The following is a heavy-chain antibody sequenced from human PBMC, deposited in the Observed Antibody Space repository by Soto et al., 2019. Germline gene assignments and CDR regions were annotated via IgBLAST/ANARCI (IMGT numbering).Heavy chain of an antibody. CDR1: GFTFSNYA. D-gene: IGHD3-16*01. Sequence: PGGSLRLSCVVSGFTFSNYAMHWVRQAPGKGLEWVALISYDGNNIQYAESLRGRFTISRDNSQNTVFLQMNSLRPEDTALYYCARADGGGGLYDALEFWGHGTMVTVSS. CDR3: ARADGGGGLYDALEF. V-gene: IGHV3-30-3*01. J-gene: IGHJ3*01. CDR2: ISYDGNNI.